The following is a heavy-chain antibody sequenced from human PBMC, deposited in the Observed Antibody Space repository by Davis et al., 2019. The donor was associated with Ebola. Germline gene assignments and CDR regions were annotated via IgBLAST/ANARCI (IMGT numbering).Heavy chain of an antibody. CDR2: ISAYNGNT. V-gene: IGHV1-18*01. CDR1: GYTFTSYG. D-gene: IGHD3-10*01. Sequence: ASVKVSCKASGYTFTSYGISWVRQAPGQGLEWMGWISAYNGNTNYAQKLQGRVTMTTDTSTSTACMELRSLRSDDTAVYYCARSITMVQGVSWFDPWGQGTLVTVSS. J-gene: IGHJ5*02. CDR3: ARSITMVQGVSWFDP.